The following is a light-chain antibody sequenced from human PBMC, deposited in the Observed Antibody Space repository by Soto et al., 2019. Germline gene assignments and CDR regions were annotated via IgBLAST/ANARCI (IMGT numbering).Light chain of an antibody. V-gene: IGKV3-20*01. J-gene: IGKJ1*01. CDR1: QYINTI. Sequence: EIGLTQSPATLSSFPGDRVTLSCRASQYINTILAWYQQKPGQAPRRLIFGASFSATGIPDRFSGSGSGTDFTLTISRLEPEDFAVYYCQQYGSSPTTFGQGTKVDIK. CDR2: GAS. CDR3: QQYGSSPTT.